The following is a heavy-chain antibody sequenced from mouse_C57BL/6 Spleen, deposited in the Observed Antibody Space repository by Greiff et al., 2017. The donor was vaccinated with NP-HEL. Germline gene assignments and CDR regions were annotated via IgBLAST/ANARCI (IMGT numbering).Heavy chain of an antibody. D-gene: IGHD1-1*01. CDR2: IDPSDSET. CDR3: ARDNYSGSSYRAFAD. Sequence: VQLQQPGAELVRPGSSVKLSCKASGYTFTSYWMHWVKQRPIQGLEWIGNIDPSDSETHYNQKFKDKATLTVDKSSSTAYMQLSSLTSEDSAVYYCARDNYSGSSYRAFADWGQGTLVTVSA. V-gene: IGHV1-52*01. CDR1: GYTFTSYW. J-gene: IGHJ3*01.